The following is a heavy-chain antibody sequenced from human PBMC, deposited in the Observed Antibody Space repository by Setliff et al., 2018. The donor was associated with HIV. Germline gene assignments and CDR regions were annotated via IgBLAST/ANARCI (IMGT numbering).Heavy chain of an antibody. CDR1: GGSISSGGYY. J-gene: IGHJ4*02. CDR3: ARGWTLSPHL. CDR2: IYYSGST. V-gene: IGHV4-31*03. Sequence: SETLSLTCTVSGGSISSGGYYWSWIRQHPGKGLEWIGYIYYSGSTYYNPSLKSRVTISVDTSKNQFSLKLSSVTAADTAVYYCARGWTLSPHLWGQGALVTVSS.